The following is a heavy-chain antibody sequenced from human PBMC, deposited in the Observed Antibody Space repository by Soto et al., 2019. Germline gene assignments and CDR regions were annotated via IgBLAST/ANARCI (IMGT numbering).Heavy chain of an antibody. CDR1: GGSISSYY. J-gene: IGHJ4*02. CDR2: IYYSGST. V-gene: IGHV4-59*08. Sequence: PSETLSLTCTVSGGSISSYYWSWIRQPPGKGLEWIGYIYYSGSTNYNPSLKSRVTISVDTSKNQFSLKLSSVTAAGTAVYYCARDLYGDGIYFDYWGQGTLVTVSS. D-gene: IGHD4-17*01. CDR3: ARDLYGDGIYFDY.